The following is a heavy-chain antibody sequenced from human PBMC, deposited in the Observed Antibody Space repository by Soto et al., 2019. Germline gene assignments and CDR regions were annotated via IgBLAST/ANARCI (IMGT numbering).Heavy chain of an antibody. CDR2: INSDGSST. CDR1: GFTFSSYW. V-gene: IGHV3-74*01. D-gene: IGHD2-2*01. Sequence: EVQLVESGGGLVQPGGSLRLSCAASGFTFSSYWMHWVRQAPGKGLVWVSRINSDGSSTSYADSVKGRFIISRDNAKNTLYLQMNSLRAEDTAVYYCAALTRGYCSSTSCDDYWGQGTLVTVSS. J-gene: IGHJ4*02. CDR3: AALTRGYCSSTSCDDY.